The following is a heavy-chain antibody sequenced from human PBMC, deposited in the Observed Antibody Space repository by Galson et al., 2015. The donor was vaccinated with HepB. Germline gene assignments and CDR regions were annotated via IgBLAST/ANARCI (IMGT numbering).Heavy chain of an antibody. Sequence: SLRLSCAASGFTFSSYSMNWVRQAPGKGLEWVSYISSSSSTIYYADSVKGRFTISRDNAKNSLYLQMNSLRAEDTAVYYCAREGEGYYDSSGYLDYWGQGTLVTVSS. CDR3: AREGEGYYDSSGYLDY. D-gene: IGHD3-22*01. J-gene: IGHJ4*02. CDR2: ISSSSSTI. V-gene: IGHV3-48*01. CDR1: GFTFSSYS.